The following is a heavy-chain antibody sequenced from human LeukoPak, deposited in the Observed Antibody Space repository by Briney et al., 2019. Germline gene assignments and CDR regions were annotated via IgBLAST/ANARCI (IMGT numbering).Heavy chain of an antibody. J-gene: IGHJ4*02. CDR1: GLTFNNYA. V-gene: IGHV3-23*01. CDR3: AKDFWSGYYSGYFDY. CDR2: ISGRGASK. Sequence: GGSLRLSCAVSGLTFNNYAMSWVRQAPGQGLEWVSVISGRGASKYYADSVKGRFTISRDKSKNTLYLQMNSLRAEDTALYYCAKDFWSGYYSGYFDYWGQGTLVTVSS. D-gene: IGHD3-3*01.